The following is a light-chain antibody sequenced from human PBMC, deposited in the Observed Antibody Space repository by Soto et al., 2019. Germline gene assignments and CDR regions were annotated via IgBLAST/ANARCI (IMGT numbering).Light chain of an antibody. J-gene: IGKJ4*01. Sequence: AVQLTQSPSSLSASVGDRVSITCRASQVIGSSLAWYQQKPGKPPKVLIYRSSSLESGVPSRFSGRGVGKDVTLAIAILQPDDFANYYCQQFNSFPLTFGGGTKLELK. CDR3: QQFNSFPLT. V-gene: IGKV1-13*02. CDR1: QVIGSS. CDR2: RSS.